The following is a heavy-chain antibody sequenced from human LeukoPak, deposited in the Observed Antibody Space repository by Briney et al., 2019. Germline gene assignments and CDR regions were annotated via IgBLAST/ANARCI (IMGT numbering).Heavy chain of an antibody. Sequence: GGSLRLSCAAFGFTFDDYGMSWVRQAPGKGLEWISGINWDGVSTGYADSVKGRFTISRDNAKNSVYLQMNSLSAEDTALYHCVRELVDTGMVYGMGVWGRGTTVTVSS. D-gene: IGHD5-18*01. V-gene: IGHV3-20*01. CDR1: GFTFDDYG. J-gene: IGHJ6*02. CDR3: VRELVDTGMVYGMGV. CDR2: INWDGVST.